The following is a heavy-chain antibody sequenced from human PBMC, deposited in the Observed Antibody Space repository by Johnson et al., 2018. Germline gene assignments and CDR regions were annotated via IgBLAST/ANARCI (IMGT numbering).Heavy chain of an antibody. Sequence: EVQLVQSGAEVKKPGESLKISCKGSGYSFTSYWICWVRQMPGKGLEWRGIISPGDSNTRYIPSFQGQVTISADKSFNTAYLAWSSLKASDTAMYYCARRGWGFGLSEGFDIWGQGTMVTVSS. CDR2: ISPGDSNT. CDR1: GYSFTSYW. CDR3: ARRGWGFGLSEGFDI. V-gene: IGHV5-51*03. D-gene: IGHD3-10*01. J-gene: IGHJ3*02.